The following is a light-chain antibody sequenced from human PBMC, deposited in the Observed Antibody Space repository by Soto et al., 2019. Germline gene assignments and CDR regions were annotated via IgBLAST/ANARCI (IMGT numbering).Light chain of an antibody. Sequence: QSVLTQPPSASGSPGQSVTISCTGTSSDVGGYNYVSWYQQHPGKAPKLMIYEVSKRPSGVSGRFSGSKSGNTASLTVSGLQAEDEADYYCSSYAGSDIHYVFGTGTNVTVL. J-gene: IGLJ1*01. CDR1: SSDVGGYNY. CDR2: EVS. V-gene: IGLV2-8*01. CDR3: SSYAGSDIHYV.